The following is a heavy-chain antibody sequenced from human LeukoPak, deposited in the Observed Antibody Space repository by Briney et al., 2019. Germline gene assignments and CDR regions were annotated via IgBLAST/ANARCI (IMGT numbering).Heavy chain of an antibody. V-gene: IGHV3-23*01. CDR1: GFTYSSYA. Sequence: GGSLRLSSAASGFTYSSYAMSWVRQAPGKGLEWVSAISGSGGSTYYADSVKGRFTVSRDNSKNTLYLQMNSLRAEDTAVYYCAKVRLRDFDYWGQGTLVTVSS. CDR2: ISGSGGST. CDR3: AKVRLRDFDY. J-gene: IGHJ4*02.